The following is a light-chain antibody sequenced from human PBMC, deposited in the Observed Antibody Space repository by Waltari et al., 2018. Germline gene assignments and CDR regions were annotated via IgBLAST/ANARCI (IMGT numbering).Light chain of an antibody. J-gene: IGLJ1*01. CDR2: GAS. Sequence: QPVLTQPPSVSGAPGQRVTIPCTGRHPNIGADYDVHWYQQLPGTAPKLLLTGASHRPSGVPDRFSGSKSGTSASLAITGLQAEDEGDFYCQSYDGSLSGWVFGTGTTVTVL. V-gene: IGLV1-40*01. CDR1: HPNIGADYD. CDR3: QSYDGSLSGWV.